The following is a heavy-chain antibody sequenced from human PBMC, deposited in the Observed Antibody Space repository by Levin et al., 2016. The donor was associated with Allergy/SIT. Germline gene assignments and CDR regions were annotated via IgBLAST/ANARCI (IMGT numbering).Heavy chain of an antibody. CDR3: AKLPLSGNSAYDPNWFDP. Sequence: GESLKISCAASGFTFSSYAMSWVRQAPGKGLEWVSSISGSGGSTSYADSVKGRFTISRDNSKSTLYLQMNSLRAEDTAVYYCAKLPLSGNSAYDPNWFDPWGQGTLVTVSS. CDR1: GFTFSSYA. J-gene: IGHJ5*02. CDR2: ISGSGGST. V-gene: IGHV3-23*01. D-gene: IGHD5-12*01.